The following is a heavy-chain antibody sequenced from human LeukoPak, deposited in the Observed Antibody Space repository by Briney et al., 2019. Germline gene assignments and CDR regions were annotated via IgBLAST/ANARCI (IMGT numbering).Heavy chain of an antibody. CDR2: IWYDGSNK. V-gene: IGHV3-33*06. CDR3: AKSTIRSSSPFDY. Sequence: GGSLRLSCAASGFTFSSYGMHWVRQAPGKGLEWVAVIWYDGSNKYYADSVKGRFTISRDNSKNTLYLQMNSLRAEDMAVYYCAKSTIRSSSPFDYWGQGTLVTVSS. CDR1: GFTFSSYG. D-gene: IGHD6-6*01. J-gene: IGHJ4*02.